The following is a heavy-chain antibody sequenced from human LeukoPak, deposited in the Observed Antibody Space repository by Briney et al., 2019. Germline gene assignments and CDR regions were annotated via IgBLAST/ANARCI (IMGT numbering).Heavy chain of an antibody. CDR2: ISWNSGSI. CDR1: GFTFDDYA. V-gene: IGHV3-9*01. D-gene: IGHD3-10*01. CDR3: ARPLMYYYGSETYFWFDP. Sequence: GGSLRLSCAASGFTFDDYAMHWVRQAPGKGLEWVSGISWNSGSIGYADSVKGRFTISRDNAKNSLYLQMNSLRAEDTAVYYCARPLMYYYGSETYFWFDPWGQGTLVTVSS. J-gene: IGHJ5*02.